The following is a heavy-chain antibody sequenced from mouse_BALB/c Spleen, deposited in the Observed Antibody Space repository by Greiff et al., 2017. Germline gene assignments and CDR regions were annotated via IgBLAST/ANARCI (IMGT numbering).Heavy chain of an antibody. V-gene: IGHV2-6-7*01. CDR3: AREYSSYAMDY. J-gene: IGHJ4*01. CDR1: GFSLTGYG. CDR2: IWGDGST. Sequence: VQLQQSGPGLVAPSQSLSITCTVSGFSLTGYGVNWVRQPPGKGLEWLGMIWGDGSTDYNSALKSRLSISKDNSKSQVFLKMNSLQTDDTARYYCAREYSSYAMDYWGQGTSVTVSS.